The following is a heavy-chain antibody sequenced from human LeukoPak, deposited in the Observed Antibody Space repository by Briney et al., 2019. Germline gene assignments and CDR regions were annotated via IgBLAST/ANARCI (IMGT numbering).Heavy chain of an antibody. CDR3: ARDRAGTTRGWFDP. D-gene: IGHD1-1*01. V-gene: IGHV1-18*01. CDR1: GYTFTSYG. CDR2: ISAYNGNT. J-gene: IGHJ5*02. Sequence: ASVTVSCKASGYTFTSYGISWVRQAPGQGLEWMGWISAYNGNTNYAQRVQGRVTMTTDTSTSTAYMEVRSLRSDDTAVYYCARDRAGTTRGWFDPWGQGTLVTVSS.